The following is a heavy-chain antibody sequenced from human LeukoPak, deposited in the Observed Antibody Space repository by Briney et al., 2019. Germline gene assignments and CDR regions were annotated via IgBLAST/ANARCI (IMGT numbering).Heavy chain of an antibody. J-gene: IGHJ6*02. CDR3: AKDSGLYAMDV. CDR2: ISWNSGSI. Sequence: GGSLRLYCAASGFTFDNYAMHWVRQAPGKGLEWVSGISWNSGSIGYADSVKGRFTISRDNAKNSLYLQMNSLRVEDTALYYCAKDSGLYAMDVWGQGTTVTVSS. V-gene: IGHV3-9*01. D-gene: IGHD2-8*02. CDR1: GFTFDNYA.